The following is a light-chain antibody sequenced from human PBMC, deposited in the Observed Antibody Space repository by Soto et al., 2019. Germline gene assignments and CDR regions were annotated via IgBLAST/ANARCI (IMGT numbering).Light chain of an antibody. CDR3: QQLNSYPRYT. Sequence: DIQLTQSPSFLSASVGDRVTITCRASQGISSYLAWYQQKPGKAPKLLIYAASTLQSGVPSRFSGSGSGTEFTLTISSLQPEDFATYYCQQLNSYPRYTFGQGTKLENK. CDR1: QGISSY. J-gene: IGKJ2*01. V-gene: IGKV1-9*01. CDR2: AAS.